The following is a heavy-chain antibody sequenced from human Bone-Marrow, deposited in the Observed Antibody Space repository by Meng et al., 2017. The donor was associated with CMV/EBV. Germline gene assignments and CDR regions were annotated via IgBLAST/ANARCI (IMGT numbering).Heavy chain of an antibody. Sequence: GGSLRLSCTGSGFTFSSYWMSWVRQAPGKGLEWVANIRQDGSEKHYVDSVKGRFTISRDNAKNSLYLQMNSLRAEDTAVYYCAGIAVAGRGGWGQGTLVTVSS. D-gene: IGHD6-19*01. CDR1: GFTFSSYW. J-gene: IGHJ4*02. CDR2: IRQDGSEK. CDR3: AGIAVAGRGG. V-gene: IGHV3-7*01.